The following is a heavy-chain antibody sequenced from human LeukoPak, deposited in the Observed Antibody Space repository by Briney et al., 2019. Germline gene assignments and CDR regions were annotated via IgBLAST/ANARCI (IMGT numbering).Heavy chain of an antibody. D-gene: IGHD1-26*01. CDR2: FSGSGVDT. V-gene: IGHV3-23*01. Sequence: GGSLRLSCAASGFPFSIFLMTWVRQAPGKGPEWVSAFSGSGVDTYYADSVKGRFTISRDNSKITLYLQMNSLRAEDTAVYYCAKKGATTGDFDYWGQGTLVTVSS. J-gene: IGHJ4*02. CDR1: GFPFSIFL. CDR3: AKKGATTGDFDY.